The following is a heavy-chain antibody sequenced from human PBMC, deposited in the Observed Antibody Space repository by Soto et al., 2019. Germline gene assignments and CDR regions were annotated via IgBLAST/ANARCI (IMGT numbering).Heavy chain of an antibody. J-gene: IGHJ4*02. CDR1: GYTFTSYY. D-gene: IGHD2-8*01. CDR2: INPSGGST. CDR3: ARPPYPGCINAVCYPLDY. V-gene: IGHV1-46*01. Sequence: HVQLVQSGAEVKKPGASVKISCKASGYTFTSYYMHWVRQAPGQGLEWMGIINPSGGSTNYAQKLQGRVAMTRDTSTCTVYMELNSLRSDDTAVYYCARPPYPGCINAVCYPLDYWGQGTLVTVSS.